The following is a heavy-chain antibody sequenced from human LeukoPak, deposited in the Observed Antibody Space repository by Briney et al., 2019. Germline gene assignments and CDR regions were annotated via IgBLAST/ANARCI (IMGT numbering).Heavy chain of an antibody. D-gene: IGHD3-10*01. Sequence: PGRSLRLSCAASGFTFSTYDMHWVRQPTGKGLEWVSGIDTAGDTYYPGSVKGRFTISRENAKNSLYLQMNSLRAGDTAVYYCVRDASVSSGFDYWGQGTLVTVSS. CDR1: GFTFSTYD. CDR2: IDTAGDT. J-gene: IGHJ4*02. CDR3: VRDASVSSGFDY. V-gene: IGHV3-13*04.